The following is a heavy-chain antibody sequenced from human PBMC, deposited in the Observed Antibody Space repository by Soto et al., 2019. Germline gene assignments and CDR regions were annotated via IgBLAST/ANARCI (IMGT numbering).Heavy chain of an antibody. CDR3: AKSEGIVVATSWYYYGMDV. V-gene: IGHV3-9*01. Sequence: GGSLRLSCAASGFTFDDYAMHWVRQAPGKGLEWVSGISWNSGSIGYADSVKGRFTISRDNAKNSPYLQMNSLRAEDTALYYCAKSEGIVVATSWYYYGMDVWGQGTTVTVSS. CDR1: GFTFDDYA. J-gene: IGHJ6*02. CDR2: ISWNSGSI. D-gene: IGHD3-22*01.